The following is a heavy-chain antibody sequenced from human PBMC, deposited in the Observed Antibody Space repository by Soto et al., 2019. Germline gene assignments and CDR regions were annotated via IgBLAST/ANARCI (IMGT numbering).Heavy chain of an antibody. J-gene: IGHJ6*02. Sequence: EVQLVESGGGLVQPGVSLRLSCEASGFTFRNYDMHWVRQGTGKGLEWVSGISAAGDPDYADSVEGRFTVSRENAQNSFFLTMNSLGVGATSVYYCARTDRDFYGLDVRGQGTTVIVSS. V-gene: IGHV3-13*05. CDR1: GFTFRNYD. CDR2: ISAAGDP. CDR3: ARTDRDFYGLDV.